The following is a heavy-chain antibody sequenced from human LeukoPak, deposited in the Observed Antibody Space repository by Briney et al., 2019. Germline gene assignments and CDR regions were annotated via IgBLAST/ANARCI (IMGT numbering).Heavy chain of an antibody. D-gene: IGHD1-26*01. V-gene: IGHV3-9*01. CDR1: GFTFDDYA. CDR3: AKDRYSGSTGRFDY. J-gene: IGHJ4*02. Sequence: GGSLRLSCAASGFTFDDYAVHWVRQAPGKGLERVSGISWNSGSIGYADSVKGRFTISRDNAKNSLYLQMNSLRAEDTALYYCAKDRYSGSTGRFDYWGQGTLVTVSS. CDR2: ISWNSGSI.